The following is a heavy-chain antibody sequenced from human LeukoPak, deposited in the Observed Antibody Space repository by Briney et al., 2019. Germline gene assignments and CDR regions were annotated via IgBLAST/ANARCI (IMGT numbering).Heavy chain of an antibody. CDR3: AGRSGYSYDVDY. CDR1: GGSISSYY. J-gene: IGHJ4*02. CDR2: IYYSGNT. Sequence: SETLSLTCTVSGGSISSYYWSWIRQPPGKGLEWIGYIYYSGNTNYNPSLKSRVTISVDTSKNQFSLKLSSVTAADTAVYYCAGRSGYSYDVDYWGQGTLVTVSS. D-gene: IGHD5-18*01. V-gene: IGHV4-59*01.